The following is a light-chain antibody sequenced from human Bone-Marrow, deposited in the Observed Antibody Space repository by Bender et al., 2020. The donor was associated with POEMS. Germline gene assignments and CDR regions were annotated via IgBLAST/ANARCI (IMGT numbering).Light chain of an antibody. V-gene: IGLV2-14*03. CDR1: CSDIGTYNH. Sequence: QSALTQPASVSGSPGQSITISCTGTCSDIGTYNHVSWYQQHPGKAPKLMIFDVTNRPSGVSSRFSGSKSGNTASLTISGLRAEDEADYYCSSYTTSAILVFGGGTELTVL. CDR3: SSYTTSAILV. J-gene: IGLJ2*01. CDR2: DVT.